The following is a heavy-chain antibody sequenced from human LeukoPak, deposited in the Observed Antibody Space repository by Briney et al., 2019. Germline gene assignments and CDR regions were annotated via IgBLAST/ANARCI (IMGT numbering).Heavy chain of an antibody. CDR3: ARRIAVAGSPVYYFDY. J-gene: IGHJ4*02. CDR2: INPKSGVT. D-gene: IGHD6-19*01. Sequence: GASVTVSCKASAYTLSGYYMHWVRQAPGQGLEWMGWINPKSGVTNYAQKFQGRVTMTWDTSINTTFMELSRLRSDDTAVYYCARRIAVAGSPVYYFDYWGQGTLVSVSS. V-gene: IGHV1-2*02. CDR1: AYTLSGYY.